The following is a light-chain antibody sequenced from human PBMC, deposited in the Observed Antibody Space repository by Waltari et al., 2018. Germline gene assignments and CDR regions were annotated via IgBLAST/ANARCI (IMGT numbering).Light chain of an antibody. CDR2: GAS. CDR1: QSISTN. Sequence: EIVMTQSPATVSVSPGERATLPCRASQSISTNLAWYQQKPGQAPRLRIYGASTRATGIPVRFSGSGSGTEFTLTISSLQSEDFGLYYCQQYNNWPLTVTFGQGTRLDI. CDR3: QQYNNWPLTVT. V-gene: IGKV3D-15*01. J-gene: IGKJ5*01.